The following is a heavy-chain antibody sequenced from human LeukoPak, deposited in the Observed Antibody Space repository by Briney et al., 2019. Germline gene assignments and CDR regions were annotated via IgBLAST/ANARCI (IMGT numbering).Heavy chain of an antibody. Sequence: PGGSLRLSCAASGFTFRSYAMTWVRQAPGKGLEWVSAISGSGGSTYYADSVKGRFIISRDNSKNTLYLQMNSLRAEDTAVYYCAKDSSGWSKDYWGQGTLVTVSS. CDR2: ISGSGGST. CDR1: GFTFRSYA. CDR3: AKDSSGWSKDY. D-gene: IGHD6-19*01. V-gene: IGHV3-23*01. J-gene: IGHJ4*02.